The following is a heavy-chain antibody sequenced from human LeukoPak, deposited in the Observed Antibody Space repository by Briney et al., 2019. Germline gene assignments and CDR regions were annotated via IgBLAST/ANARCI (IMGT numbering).Heavy chain of an antibody. CDR2: IYSGGST. CDR3: ASQDRDSIWALDV. CDR1: GFTVSSNY. Sequence: GGSLRLSCAASGFTVSSNYMSWVRQAPGKGLEWVSVIYSGGSTYYADPVKGRFIISRDNSKNTVNLQMNSLRAEDTAVYYCASQDRDSIWALDVWGQGTTVTVSS. J-gene: IGHJ6*02. V-gene: IGHV3-66*04. D-gene: IGHD3-3*02.